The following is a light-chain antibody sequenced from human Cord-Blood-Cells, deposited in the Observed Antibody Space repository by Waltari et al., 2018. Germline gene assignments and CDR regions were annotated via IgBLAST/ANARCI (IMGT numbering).Light chain of an antibody. CDR2: DVS. CDR3: CSYAGSFVV. Sequence: QSALTQPRSVCGSPGQSVTISCTGTSSDVGGYRYVSWYQQHPGKAPKLMIYDVSKRPSGVPDRFSGSKSGNTASLTISGLQAEDEADYYCCSYAGSFVVFGGGTKLTVL. CDR1: SSDVGGYRY. V-gene: IGLV2-11*02. J-gene: IGLJ2*01.